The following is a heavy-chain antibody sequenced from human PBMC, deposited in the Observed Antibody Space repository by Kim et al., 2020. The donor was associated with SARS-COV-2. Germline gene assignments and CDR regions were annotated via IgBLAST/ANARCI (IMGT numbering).Heavy chain of an antibody. CDR3: ASGANSDYYDSSGYDY. CDR1: GFTFSSYW. Sequence: GGSLRLSCAASGFTFSSYWMSWVRQAPGKGLEWVANIKQDGSEKYYVDSVKGRFTISRDNAKNSLYLQMNSLRAEDTAVYYCASGANSDYYDSSGYDYWGQGTLVTVSS. D-gene: IGHD3-22*01. CDR2: IKQDGSEK. J-gene: IGHJ4*02. V-gene: IGHV3-7*01.